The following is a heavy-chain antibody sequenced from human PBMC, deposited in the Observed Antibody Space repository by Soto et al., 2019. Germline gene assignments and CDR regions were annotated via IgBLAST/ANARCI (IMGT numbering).Heavy chain of an antibody. CDR2: IYGSDDK. J-gene: IGHJ4*02. CDR3: ARRYDPYYFAS. D-gene: IGHD1-1*01. Sequence: QITLKESGPTLVKPTETLTLTCTFYGFSLTTSAVAVGWIRQPPGKALEWLAIIYGSDDKFYSPSLKTRFTITKDTSTNQVDLTMTNMVPVDTAKYYCARRYDPYYFASWGQGTLVTVSS. CDR1: GFSLTTSAVA. V-gene: IGHV2-5*01.